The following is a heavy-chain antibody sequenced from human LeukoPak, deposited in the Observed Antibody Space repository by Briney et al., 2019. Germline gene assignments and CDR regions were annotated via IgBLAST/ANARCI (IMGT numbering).Heavy chain of an antibody. CDR1: GFIFSTYW. CDR3: ARSSGWFLTD. D-gene: IGHD6-19*01. J-gene: IGHJ3*01. Sequence: GGSLGLSCAASGFIFSTYWMTWVRQAPGKGLEWVANIKQDGSEKYYVDSVQGRFTISRDNAKNSLYLQMNSLRAEDTAVYYCARSSGWFLTDWGQGTMVTVSS. V-gene: IGHV3-7*01. CDR2: IKQDGSEK.